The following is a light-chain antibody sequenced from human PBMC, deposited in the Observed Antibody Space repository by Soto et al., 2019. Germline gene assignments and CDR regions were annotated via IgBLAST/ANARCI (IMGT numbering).Light chain of an antibody. CDR1: QNVYSNF. Sequence: ETVLTQSPGTRSLSPGDRATLSCLASQNVYSNFVGWYQQRPGQAPRLLIYGTSTRATDIPDRFSGSGSGTDFTLNISRLEPDEFAVDFCHQYGNSPLTVGRGPKVDF. CDR3: HQYGNSPLT. CDR2: GTS. V-gene: IGKV3-20*01. J-gene: IGKJ3*01.